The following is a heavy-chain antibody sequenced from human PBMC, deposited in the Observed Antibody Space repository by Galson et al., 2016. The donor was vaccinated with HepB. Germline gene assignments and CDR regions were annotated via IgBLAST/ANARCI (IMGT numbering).Heavy chain of an antibody. Sequence: PALVKPTQTLTLTCTFSGFALSSSGMAVGWLRQPPGKALEWLALTFWDDDTRYSTSLKSRLTITNDSSKNQVVLKMTNMDHVDTGTYYCARKVTRSHGNPFDQWGQGTQVTVSS. CDR2: TFWDDDT. D-gene: IGHD1-1*01. CDR1: GFALSSSGMA. J-gene: IGHJ4*02. V-gene: IGHV2-5*02. CDR3: ARKVTRSHGNPFDQ.